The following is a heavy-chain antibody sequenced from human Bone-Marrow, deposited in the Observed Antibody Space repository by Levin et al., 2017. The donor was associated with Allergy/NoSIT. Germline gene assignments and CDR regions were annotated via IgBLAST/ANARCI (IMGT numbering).Heavy chain of an antibody. D-gene: IGHD6-19*01. V-gene: IGHV4-59*01. CDR2: ISYNVNP. J-gene: IGHJ4*02. CDR1: GVSISSYY. CDR3: ARGHISGWYSFDY. Sequence: SETLSLTCTVSGVSISSYYWSWLRHSPGKGLEWIGYISYNVNPNYTPSLKSRVAISIDTSKNQFSLNLNSVTAADTAVYYCARGHISGWYSFDYWGLGMLVTVSS.